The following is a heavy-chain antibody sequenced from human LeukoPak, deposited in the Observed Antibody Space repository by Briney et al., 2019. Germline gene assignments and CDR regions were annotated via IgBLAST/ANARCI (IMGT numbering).Heavy chain of an antibody. CDR2: IKLDGSEK. D-gene: IGHD3-3*01. V-gene: IGHV3-7*03. CDR1: GFTFNNYW. Sequence: GGSLRLSCAASGFTFNNYWIHWVRQVPGKGLEWVANIKLDGSEKNYVDSGKGRFTISRDNTKNSLYLQMNSLKVEDTAVFYCARDQYDTWSRRGNFDSWGQGTLVIVSS. J-gene: IGHJ4*02. CDR3: ARDQYDTWSRRGNFDS.